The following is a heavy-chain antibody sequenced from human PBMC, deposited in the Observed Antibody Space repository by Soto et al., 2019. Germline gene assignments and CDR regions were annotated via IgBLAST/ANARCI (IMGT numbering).Heavy chain of an antibody. D-gene: IGHD3-16*02. CDR1: GYAFTDHY. J-gene: IGHJ4*02. CDR3: ARVPVSDFVWGSYRYTFDY. CDR2: INPNNGGA. Sequence: QGQLVQSGAEVKKPGASVKVSCKASGYAFTDHYIHWVRQAPGQGLDWMGWINPNNGGANYALNFRARVTMTRDTSINTAYMELTSLTSDDTAVYFCARVPVSDFVWGSYRYTFDYWGQGTLVTVSS. V-gene: IGHV1-2*02.